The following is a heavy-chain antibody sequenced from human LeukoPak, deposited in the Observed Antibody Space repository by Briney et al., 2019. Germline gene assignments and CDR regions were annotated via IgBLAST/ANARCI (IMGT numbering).Heavy chain of an antibody. J-gene: IGHJ6*02. V-gene: IGHV4-59*01. D-gene: IGHD4-23*01. CDR3: ARVVAPYGGNPHYYYGMDV. CDR1: GGSISSYY. Sequence: SETLSLTCTVSGGSISSYYWSWIRQPPGKGLEWIGYIYYSGSTNYNPSLRSRVTISVDTSKNQFSLKLSSVTAADTAVYYCARVVAPYGGNPHYYYGMDVWGQGTTVTVSS. CDR2: IYYSGST.